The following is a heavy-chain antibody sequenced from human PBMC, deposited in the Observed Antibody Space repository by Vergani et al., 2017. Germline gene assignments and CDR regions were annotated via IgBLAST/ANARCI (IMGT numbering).Heavy chain of an antibody. J-gene: IGHJ2*01. CDR3: ARSRGDYWYFDL. D-gene: IGHD2-21*01. CDR1: GYSIGSGFY. Sequence: QVRLEESGPGLVKPSETLSLTCSVSGYSIGSGFYWAWIRQSPGEGLQWLTSIHNRGKTYHNPSLKSRVSVSLDTSKNRFSLNLTSVTATDTAVYYCARSRGDYWYFDLWGPGSLVTVSS. V-gene: IGHV4-38-2*01. CDR2: IHNRGKT.